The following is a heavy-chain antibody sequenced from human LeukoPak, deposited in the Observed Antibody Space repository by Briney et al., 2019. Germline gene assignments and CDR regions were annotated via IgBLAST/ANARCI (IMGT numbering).Heavy chain of an antibody. Sequence: GGSLRLSCAASGFTFSSYAMSWVRQAPGKGLEWVSAISGSGGSTYYADSVKGRFTISRDNAKNSLYLQMNSLRAEDTAVYYCARDPIAAAGNFDYWGQGTLVTVSS. D-gene: IGHD6-13*01. CDR1: GFTFSSYA. CDR3: ARDPIAAAGNFDY. V-gene: IGHV3-23*01. J-gene: IGHJ4*02. CDR2: ISGSGGST.